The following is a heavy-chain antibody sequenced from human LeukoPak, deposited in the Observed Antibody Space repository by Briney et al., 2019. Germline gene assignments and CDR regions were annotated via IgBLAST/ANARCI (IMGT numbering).Heavy chain of an antibody. CDR1: GGSIRSYY. CDR3: ARGRNDNGGMFFDS. J-gene: IGHJ4*02. V-gene: IGHV4-59*01. Sequence: SETLSLTCTVSGGSIRSYYWSWIRQAPGKGLEWIGFISYSGYTSYSPSLKSRVAISVDTSKSQFSLRLSSLTAADTAIYYCARGRNDNGGMFFDSWAQGTLVTVYS. D-gene: IGHD4-23*01. CDR2: ISYSGYT.